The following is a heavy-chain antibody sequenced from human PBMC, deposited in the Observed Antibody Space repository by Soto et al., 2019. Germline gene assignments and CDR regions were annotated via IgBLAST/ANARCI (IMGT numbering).Heavy chain of an antibody. Sequence: GGSLRLSCAASGFTFSSYGMHWVRQAPGKGLEWVGRIKSKTDGGTTDYAAPVKGRFTISRDDSKNTLYLQMNSLKTEDTAVYYCTTDITMIVVVIRDYYFDYWGQGTLVTAPQ. J-gene: IGHJ4*02. CDR2: IKSKTDGGTT. CDR1: GFTFSSYG. D-gene: IGHD3-22*01. V-gene: IGHV3-15*01. CDR3: TTDITMIVVVIRDYYFDY.